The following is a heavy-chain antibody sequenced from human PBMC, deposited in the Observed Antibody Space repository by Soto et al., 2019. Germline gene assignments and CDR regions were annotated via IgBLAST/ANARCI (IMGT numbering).Heavy chain of an antibody. CDR2: INPNSGGT. CDR3: ARAGIAARPSGGYGMDV. V-gene: IGHV1-2*02. D-gene: IGHD6-6*01. CDR1: GYTFTGYY. J-gene: IGHJ6*02. Sequence: ASVKVSCKASGYTFTGYYMHWVRQAPGQGLEWMGWINPNSGGTNYAQKFQGRVTMTRDTSISTAYTELSRLRSDDTAVYYCARAGIAARPSGGYGMDVWGQGTTVTVSS.